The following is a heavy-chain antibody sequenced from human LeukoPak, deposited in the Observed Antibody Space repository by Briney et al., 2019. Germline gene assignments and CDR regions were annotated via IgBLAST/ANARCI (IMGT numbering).Heavy chain of an antibody. CDR2: IWYDGSNK. V-gene: IGHV3-33*01. Sequence: GRSLRLSCAASGFTFSSYGMHWVRQAPGKGLEWVADIWYDGSNKYYADSVKGRFTISRDNSKNTLYLQMNSLRAEDTAVYYCARGHSSSFFSLLYYYYGMYVWGQGTTVTASS. D-gene: IGHD6-13*01. CDR1: GFTFSSYG. CDR3: ARGHSSSFFSLLYYYYGMYV. J-gene: IGHJ6*02.